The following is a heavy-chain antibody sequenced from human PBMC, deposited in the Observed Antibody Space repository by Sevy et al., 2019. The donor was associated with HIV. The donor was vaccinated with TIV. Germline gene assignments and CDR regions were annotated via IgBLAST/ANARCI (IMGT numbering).Heavy chain of an antibody. V-gene: IGHV1-2*02. CDR3: ARDGDSGGSYYSYYGMDV. D-gene: IGHD6-19*01. CDR2: INPNSGGR. J-gene: IGHJ6*02. CDR1: GYTFTGYY. Sequence: ASVKVSCKASGYTFTGYYMHWVRQAPGQGLEWMGWINPNSGGRNYAQKFQGRVTMTRDTSFSTAYMELSRLRSNDTAVYYCARDGDSGGSYYSYYGMDVWGQGTTVTVSS.